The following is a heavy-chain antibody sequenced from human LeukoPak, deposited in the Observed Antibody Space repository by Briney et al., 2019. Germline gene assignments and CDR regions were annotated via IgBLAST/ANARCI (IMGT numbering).Heavy chain of an antibody. D-gene: IGHD3-10*01. V-gene: IGHV3-23*01. CDR1: GFTFTSYA. Sequence: PGGSLRLSCAASGFTFTSYAMSWVRQAPGKGLEWVSTISGSGGSTYYADSVKGRFTISRDNSKNTLYLQMNSLRAEDTAVYYCARDLSGSADYWGQGTLVTVSS. CDR2: ISGSGGST. J-gene: IGHJ4*02. CDR3: ARDLSGSADY.